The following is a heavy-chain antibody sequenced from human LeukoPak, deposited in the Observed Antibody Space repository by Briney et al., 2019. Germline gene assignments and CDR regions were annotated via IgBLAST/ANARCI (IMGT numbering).Heavy chain of an antibody. CDR1: VGTLRSYA. CDR2: IIPILGIA. CDR3: LRDLGYCSSTSCYGY. V-gene: IGHV1-69*04. Sequence: SVKVSCKASVGTLRSYAISWVRPAPGQGLEWMGRIIPILGIAQYAQKFQGRVTITADKSPSTAYMELSSLRSEDTAVYYCLRDLGYCSSTSCYGYWGQGTLVTVSS. J-gene: IGHJ4*02. D-gene: IGHD2-2*03.